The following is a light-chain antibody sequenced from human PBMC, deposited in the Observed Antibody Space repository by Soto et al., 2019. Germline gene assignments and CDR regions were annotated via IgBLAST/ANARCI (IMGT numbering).Light chain of an antibody. V-gene: IGLV2-8*01. CDR3: SSYGGSNNYV. Sequence: QSVLTQPPSASGSPGQSVTISCTGTSSDVGGYNYVSWYQQHPGQAPKLMIYEVSKQPSGVPDRFSGSKSGNTASLTVSGLQAEDEADYYCSSYGGSNNYVFGTGTKVTVL. CDR2: EVS. J-gene: IGLJ1*01. CDR1: SSDVGGYNY.